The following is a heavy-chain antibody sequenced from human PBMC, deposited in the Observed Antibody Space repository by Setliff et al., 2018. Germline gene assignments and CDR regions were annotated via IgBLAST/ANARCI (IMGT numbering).Heavy chain of an antibody. CDR2: INSYTGET. CDR3: TRSRAPSVVLAADFDF. D-gene: IGHD2-21*01. CDR1: GFSFTSFG. Sequence: ASVKVSCKTSGFSFTSFGFSWVRQAHGQGLEWMGSINSYTGETNYAQKFQARVTMTADTSTKTVYMELRSLTSDDTAVYYCTRSRAPSVVLAADFDFWGQGTPVTV. V-gene: IGHV1-18*01. J-gene: IGHJ4*02.